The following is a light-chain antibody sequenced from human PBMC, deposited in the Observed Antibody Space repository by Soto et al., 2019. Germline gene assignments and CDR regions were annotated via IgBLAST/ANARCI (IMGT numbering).Light chain of an antibody. CDR1: QSFTTSQ. V-gene: IGKV3D-20*02. CDR3: QQRHMWPIT. Sequence: EIVLTQSPGTLSLSPGERATLFCRASQSFTTSQLAWYQQKPGQAPRVLIFGASSRATGIPDRFSGSGSGTDFTLTIGRLEPEDSAVYYCQQRHMWPITFGQGTRLEIK. J-gene: IGKJ5*01. CDR2: GAS.